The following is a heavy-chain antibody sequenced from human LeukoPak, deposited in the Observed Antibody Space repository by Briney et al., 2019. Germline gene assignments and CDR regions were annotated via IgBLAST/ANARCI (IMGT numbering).Heavy chain of an antibody. D-gene: IGHD5-24*01. CDR2: ISSSSSTI. CDR1: GFTFSSYS. J-gene: IGHJ4*02. Sequence: PSGGSLRLSCAASGFTFSSYSMNWVRQAPGKGLEWVSYISSSSSTIYYADSVKGRFTISRDNAKNSLYLQMNSLRAEDTAVYYCAKAAMAYYFDYWGQGTLVTVSS. CDR3: AKAAMAYYFDY. V-gene: IGHV3-48*01.